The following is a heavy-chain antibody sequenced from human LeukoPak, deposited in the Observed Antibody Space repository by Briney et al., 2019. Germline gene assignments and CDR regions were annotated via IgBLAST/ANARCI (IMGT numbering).Heavy chain of an antibody. V-gene: IGHV1-46*01. Sequence: GASVKVSCKASGYTFTSYYMHWVRQAPGQGPEWMGTINPSGGSTSYAQKFQGRVTMTRDTSTSTVYMELSSLRSEDTAAYYCARDGANKWELRVGFDYWGQGTLVTVSS. D-gene: IGHD1-26*01. CDR3: ARDGANKWELRVGFDY. CDR2: INPSGGST. CDR1: GYTFTSYY. J-gene: IGHJ4*02.